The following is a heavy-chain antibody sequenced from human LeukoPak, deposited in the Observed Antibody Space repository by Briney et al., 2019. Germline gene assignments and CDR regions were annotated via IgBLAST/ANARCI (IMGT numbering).Heavy chain of an antibody. CDR2: IYSGGST. V-gene: IGHV3-66*01. CDR3: ARELATIYFDY. D-gene: IGHD5-12*01. Sequence: GGSLRLSCAASGFTVSSNYMSWVRQAPGKGLEWVSVIYSGGSTYYADSVKGRFTISRDNSKNTLYLQMNSLRAEDTAAYYCARELATIYFDYWGQGTLVTVSS. J-gene: IGHJ4*02. CDR1: GFTVSSNY.